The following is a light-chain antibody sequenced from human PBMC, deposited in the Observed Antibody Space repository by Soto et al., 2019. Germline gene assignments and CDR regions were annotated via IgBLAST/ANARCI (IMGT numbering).Light chain of an antibody. CDR2: GAS. Sequence: EIVMTQSLATLSVSPGERATLSCRASQSVSSNLAWYQQKPGQAPRLLIYGASTRATGIPARFSGSGSGTEFTLTISSLQSEDFAVYYCQQYNNWPYTFGQGTK. J-gene: IGKJ2*01. V-gene: IGKV3-15*01. CDR3: QQYNNWPYT. CDR1: QSVSSN.